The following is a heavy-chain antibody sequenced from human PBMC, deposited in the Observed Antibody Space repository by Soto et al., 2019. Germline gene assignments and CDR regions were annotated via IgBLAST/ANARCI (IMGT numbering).Heavy chain of an antibody. CDR3: ARGGEYSGYES. D-gene: IGHD5-12*01. V-gene: IGHV1-8*01. J-gene: IGHJ3*01. CDR2: MNPNSGNT. Sequence: QATGQGLEWMGWMNPNSGNTGYAQKFQGRVTMTRNTSISTAYMELSSLRSDDTAVYYCARGGEYSGYESWGQGTMVTVS.